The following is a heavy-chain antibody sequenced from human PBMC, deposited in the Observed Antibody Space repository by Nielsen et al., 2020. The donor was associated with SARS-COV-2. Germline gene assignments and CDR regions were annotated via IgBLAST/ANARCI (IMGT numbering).Heavy chain of an antibody. CDR2: IYYNGST. CDR3: ARGTKSYYDFWTGSYYYYYYMDV. Sequence: SETLSLTCVVSGGSISNFYWNWIRQPPGKGLEWIGFIYYNGSTNYNPSLESRATISVDTSKKHLFLKLTSVTTADTAMYYCARGTKSYYDFWTGSYYYYYYMDVWGKGTTVTVSS. D-gene: IGHD3-3*01. CDR1: GGSISNFY. V-gene: IGHV4-59*01. J-gene: IGHJ6*03.